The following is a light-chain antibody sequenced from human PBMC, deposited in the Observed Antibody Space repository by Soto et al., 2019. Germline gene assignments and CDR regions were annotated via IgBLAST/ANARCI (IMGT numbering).Light chain of an antibody. CDR3: EEDYYWPET. CDR2: DAS. J-gene: IGKJ1*01. Sequence: EIVMTQSPATLSVSPGEGATLSCSASQSINSNLAWHQQNPGQATKLLISDASNRATGIPARFSGTGCWTGSTFAISSLLSIYFPEYECEEDYYWPETFGHRTKV. CDR1: QSINSN. V-gene: IGKV3-15*01.